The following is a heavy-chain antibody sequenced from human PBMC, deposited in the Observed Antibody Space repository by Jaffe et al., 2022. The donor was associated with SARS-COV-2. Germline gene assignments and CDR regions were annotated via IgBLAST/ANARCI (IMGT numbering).Heavy chain of an antibody. D-gene: IGHD3-10*01. J-gene: IGHJ6*03. V-gene: IGHV4-34*01. Sequence: QVQLQQWGAGLLKPSETLSLTCAVYGGSFSGYYWSWIRQPPGKGLEWIGEINHSGSTNYNPSLKSRVTISVDTSKNQFSLKLSSVTAADTAVYYCARLQINRGLGSYMDVWGKGTTVTVSS. CDR3: ARLQINRGLGSYMDV. CDR2: INHSGST. CDR1: GGSFSGYY.